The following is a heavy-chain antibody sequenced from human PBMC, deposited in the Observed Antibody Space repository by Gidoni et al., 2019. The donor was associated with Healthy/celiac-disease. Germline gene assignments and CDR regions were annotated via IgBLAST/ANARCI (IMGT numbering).Heavy chain of an antibody. D-gene: IGHD3-16*01. Sequence: EVQLVESGGGLVQPWGATRLSCAASGCHFSSYAMGWVRQAPGKGLEWVSAISGSGCSTYYADSVKGRFTISRDNSKNTLYLQMNSLRAEDTAVYYCAKDTHKLGELTFDYWGQGTLVTVSS. CDR2: ISGSGCST. CDR3: AKDTHKLGELTFDY. CDR1: GCHFSSYA. V-gene: IGHV3-23*04. J-gene: IGHJ4*02.